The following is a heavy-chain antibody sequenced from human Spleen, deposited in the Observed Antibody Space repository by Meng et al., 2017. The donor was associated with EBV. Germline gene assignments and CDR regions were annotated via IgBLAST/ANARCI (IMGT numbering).Heavy chain of an antibody. V-gene: IGHV1-69*01. J-gene: IGHJ4*02. CDR3: ASESGRGFTPDY. D-gene: IGHD3-10*01. CDR2: IIPIFGTA. CDR1: GGTFSSYA. Sequence: QLGESGAGWKKPGSSGNVSVKGSGGTFSSYAISWVRQAPGQGLEWMGGIIPIFGTANYAQKFQGRVTITADESTSTAYMELSSLRSEDTAVYYCASESGRGFTPDYWGQGTLVTVSS.